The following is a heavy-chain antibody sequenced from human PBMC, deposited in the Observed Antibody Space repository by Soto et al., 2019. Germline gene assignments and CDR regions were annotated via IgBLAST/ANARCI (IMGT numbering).Heavy chain of an antibody. CDR2: MEPSSGKT. D-gene: IGHD1-26*01. CDR1: GYSFTSLD. Sequence: VASVKVSCKASGYSFTSLDINWVRQTARQGLEWMGWMEPSSGKTGYAQKFHDRVTMTSDTSINTAYMELTTLTSDDTAFYYCARGVTAGVDYWGQGTLVTVSS. J-gene: IGHJ4*02. V-gene: IGHV1-8*01. CDR3: ARGVTAGVDY.